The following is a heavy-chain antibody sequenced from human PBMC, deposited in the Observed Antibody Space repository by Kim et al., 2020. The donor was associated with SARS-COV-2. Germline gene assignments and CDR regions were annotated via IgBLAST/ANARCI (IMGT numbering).Heavy chain of an antibody. J-gene: IGHJ4*02. CDR1: GFTFSSYG. Sequence: GGSLRLSCAASGFTFSSYGMHWVRQAPGKGLEWVAVISYDGSNKYYADSVKGRFTISRDNSKNTLYLHMNSLRAEDTAVYYCAKDLFVVDCYCIYYLCQG. CDR2: ISYDGSNK. CDR3: AKDLFVVDCYCIYY. V-gene: IGHV3-30*18. D-gene: IGHD2-21*02.